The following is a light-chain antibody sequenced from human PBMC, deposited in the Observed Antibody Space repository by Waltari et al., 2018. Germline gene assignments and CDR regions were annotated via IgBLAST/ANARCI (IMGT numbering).Light chain of an antibody. CDR2: EVT. V-gene: IGLV2-23*02. J-gene: IGLJ3*02. Sequence: QSALTQPASVSGSAGQSIPIPCPGPSHDAGSDNFFSWYQQNPGKAPRLLISEVTKRPSGVSSRFSGSKSGITASLTISGLQTEDEADYYCCSYAGGATWVFGGGTKLTVL. CDR3: CSYAGGATWV. CDR1: SHDAGSDNF.